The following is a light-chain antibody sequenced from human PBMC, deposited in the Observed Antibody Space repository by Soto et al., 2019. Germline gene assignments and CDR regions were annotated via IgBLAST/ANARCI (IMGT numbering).Light chain of an antibody. V-gene: IGLV2-18*02. Sequence: QSALTQPPSVSGSPGQSVTISCTGTSSDIGSHNRVSWYQQPPGTAPKLMVYEVSKRPSGVPDRFSGSKSGNTASLTISGLQAEDEADYYCSSYPTSSTVIFGGGTQLTVL. CDR3: SSYPTSSTVI. CDR2: EVS. CDR1: SSDIGSHNR. J-gene: IGLJ2*01.